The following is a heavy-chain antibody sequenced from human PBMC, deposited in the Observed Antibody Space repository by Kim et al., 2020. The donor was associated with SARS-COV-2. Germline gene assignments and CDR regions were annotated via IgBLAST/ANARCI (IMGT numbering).Heavy chain of an antibody. CDR3: ARAPSDASGNYFDY. V-gene: IGHV3-33*01. CDR2: IWYDGSNK. Sequence: GGSLRLSCTASGFTFNKYGMHWVRQAPGKGLQWVADIWYDGSNKYYADSVKGRFSISRDNSKNTLYLQMHSLRAEDTAVYYCARAPSDASGNYFDYWGQGTLVTVSS. J-gene: IGHJ4*02. CDR1: GFTFNKYG. D-gene: IGHD3-22*01.